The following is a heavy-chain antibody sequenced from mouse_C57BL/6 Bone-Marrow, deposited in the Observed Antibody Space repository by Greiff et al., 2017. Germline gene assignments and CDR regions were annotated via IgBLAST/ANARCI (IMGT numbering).Heavy chain of an antibody. CDR3: ARTVVATRWYFDY. CDR2: IYPGSGST. J-gene: IGHJ2*01. V-gene: IGHV1-55*01. CDR1: GYTFTSYW. Sequence: VQLQQPGAELVKPGASVRMSCKASGYTFTSYWITWVKQRPGQGLEWIGDIYPGSGSTNYNEKFQSKATLTVATSSSTAYMQLSSLTSEDSAVYYWARTVVATRWYFDYWGQGTTLTVSS. D-gene: IGHD1-1*01.